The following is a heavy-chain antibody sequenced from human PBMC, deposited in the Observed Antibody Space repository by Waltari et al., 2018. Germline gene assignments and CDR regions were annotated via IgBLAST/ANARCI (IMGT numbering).Heavy chain of an antibody. V-gene: IGHV7-4-1*02. J-gene: IGHJ5*02. Sequence: QVELVQSGTELKKPGASVKVSCRASGYSFTSYAINWVRQAPGRVFEFMGWINTNSGNPTYVQGFTGRFVFSLDTSVSTAFLQINSLEAEDTAVYYCAREVVPAATIVVNWFDPWGQGTLVTVSS. CDR1: GYSFTSYA. CDR3: AREVVPAATIVVNWFDP. CDR2: INTNSGNP. D-gene: IGHD2-2*01.